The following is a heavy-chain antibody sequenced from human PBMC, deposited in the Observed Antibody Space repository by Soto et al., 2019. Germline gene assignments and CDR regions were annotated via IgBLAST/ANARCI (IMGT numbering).Heavy chain of an antibody. Sequence: SETLSLTCTVSGGSISSGDSYWSWIRQPPGKGLEWSGYIYYSVSTYYNPSLKSRVTISVDTSKNQFSLKLSSVTAADTAVYYCARGGSSSWYDWCAPGGQGTLVTLSS. CDR2: IYYSVST. CDR3: ARGGSSSWYDWCAP. D-gene: IGHD6-13*01. J-gene: IGHJ5*02. V-gene: IGHV4-30-4*01. CDR1: GGSISSGDSY.